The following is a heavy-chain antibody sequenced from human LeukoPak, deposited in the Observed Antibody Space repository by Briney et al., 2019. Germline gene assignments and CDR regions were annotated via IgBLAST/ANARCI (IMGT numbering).Heavy chain of an antibody. Sequence: SQTLSLTCTVSGGSISCGDYYWSWIRQPPGKGLKWIGYIFYSGNTYYNPSLKSRVTISVDTSKNQFSLELSSVTAADTAVYYCARANLQYDILTGYYLRNFDYWGQGTLVTVSS. CDR2: IFYSGNT. D-gene: IGHD3-9*01. CDR1: GGSISCGDYY. J-gene: IGHJ4*02. CDR3: ARANLQYDILTGYYLRNFDY. V-gene: IGHV4-30-4*01.